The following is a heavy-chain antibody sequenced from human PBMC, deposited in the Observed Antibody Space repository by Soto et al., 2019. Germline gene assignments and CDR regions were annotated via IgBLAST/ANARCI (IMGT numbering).Heavy chain of an antibody. J-gene: IGHJ6*02. D-gene: IGHD3-3*01. CDR2: IYHSGST. Sequence: QLQLQESGSGLVKPSQTLSLTCAVSGGSISSGGYSWSWIRQPPGKGLEWIGYIYHSGSTYYNPALKSPVTISVYKSKSQFSLKLSSLTAAAAAVYYCASLCDFWSGYAQYGMDVWGQGTTVTVSS. CDR3: ASLCDFWSGYAQYGMDV. V-gene: IGHV4-30-2*01. CDR1: GGSISSGGYS.